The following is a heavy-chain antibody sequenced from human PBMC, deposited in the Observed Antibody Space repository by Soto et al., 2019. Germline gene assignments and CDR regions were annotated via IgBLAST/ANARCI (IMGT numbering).Heavy chain of an antibody. J-gene: IGHJ4*02. CDR1: GFTVSTYH. V-gene: IGHV3-21*01. D-gene: IGHD1-26*01. CDR3: ARDDEGGSDCDLGY. Sequence: GGSLRLSCAASGFTVSTYHMSWVRQAPGKGLEWVSSISSSSSYIYYADSVKGRFTISRDNAKNSLYLQMNSLRVEDTAVYYCARDDEGGSDCDLGYWGQGALVTVSS. CDR2: ISSSSSYI.